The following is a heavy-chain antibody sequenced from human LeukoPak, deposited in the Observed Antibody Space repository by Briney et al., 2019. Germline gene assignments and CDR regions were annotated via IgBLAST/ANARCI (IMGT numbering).Heavy chain of an antibody. CDR2: IIPIFGTA. J-gene: IGHJ3*02. V-gene: IGHV1-69*05. CDR3: ARAVAARPSDAFDI. D-gene: IGHD6-6*01. CDR1: GGTFSSYA. Sequence: ASVKVSCKASGGTFSSYAISWVRQAPGQGLEWMGRIIPIFGTANYAQKFQGRATITTDESTSTAYMELSSLRSEDTAVYYCARAVAARPSDAFDIWGQGTMVTVSS.